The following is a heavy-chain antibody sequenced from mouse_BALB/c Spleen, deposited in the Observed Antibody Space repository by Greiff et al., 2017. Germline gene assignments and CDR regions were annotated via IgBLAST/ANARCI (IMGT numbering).Heavy chain of an antibody. CDR1: GFTFSSYG. J-gene: IGHJ4*01. V-gene: IGHV5-6*01. CDR2: ISSGGSYT. CDR3: ARHSLMITNYYAMDY. D-gene: IGHD2-4*01. Sequence: EVQVVESGGDLVKPGGSLKLSCAASGFTFSSYGMSWVRQTPDKRLEWVATISSGGSYTYYPDSVKGRFTISRDNAKNTLYLQMSSLKSEDTAMYYCARHSLMITNYYAMDYWGQGTSVTVSS.